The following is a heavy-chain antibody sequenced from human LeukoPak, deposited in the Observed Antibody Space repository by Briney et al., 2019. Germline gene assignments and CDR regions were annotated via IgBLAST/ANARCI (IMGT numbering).Heavy chain of an antibody. V-gene: IGHV4-59*08. CDR3: ARRGGPLYYFDY. J-gene: IGHJ4*02. CDR1: GGSISSYY. Sequence: PSETLSLTCTVSGGSISSYYWSWIRQPPGKGLEWIGYSYYSGSTNYNPSLKSRVTISVDTSKNQFSLKLSSVTAADTAVYYCARRGGPLYYFDYWGQGTLVTVSS. D-gene: IGHD4-23*01. CDR2: SYYSGST.